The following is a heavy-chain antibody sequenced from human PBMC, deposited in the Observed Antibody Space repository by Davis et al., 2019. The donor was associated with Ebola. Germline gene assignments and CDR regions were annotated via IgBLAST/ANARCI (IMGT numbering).Heavy chain of an antibody. V-gene: IGHV3-33*01. CDR3: ARDNFVVPGAIFSYYAMDV. CDR2: IWYDGSNK. Sequence: GGSLRLSCAASGFTFSSYGMHWVRQAPGKGLEWVAVIWYDGSNKYYADSVKGRFTISRDNSKNTLYLQMNSLRAEDTAVYYCARDNFVVPGAIFSYYAMDVWGHGTTVTVSS. CDR1: GFTFSSYG. D-gene: IGHD2-2*01. J-gene: IGHJ6*02.